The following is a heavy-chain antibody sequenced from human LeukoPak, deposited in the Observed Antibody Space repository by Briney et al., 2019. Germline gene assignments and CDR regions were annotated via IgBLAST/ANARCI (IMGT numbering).Heavy chain of an antibody. CDR2: IYYSGST. CDR1: GGSISSYS. Sequence: PSETLSLTCTVSGGSISSYSSSWIRQPPRKGLEWIGYIYYSGSTNYNPSLRSRVTISVDTSKNQFSLKLSSVTAADTAVYYCARLSRYSYGYADYWGQGTLVTVSS. CDR3: ARLSRYSYGYADY. J-gene: IGHJ4*02. D-gene: IGHD5-18*01. V-gene: IGHV4-59*01.